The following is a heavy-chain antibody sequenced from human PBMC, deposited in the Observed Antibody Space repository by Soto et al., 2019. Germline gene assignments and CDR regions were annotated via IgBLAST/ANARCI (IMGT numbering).Heavy chain of an antibody. CDR3: ARGVEYFQH. Sequence: SETLSLTCAVFNGSFSGYYWGWIRQPPGKGLEWIGEITNSGYTNYNPSLKNRVTILIDRSKNHFSLKVTSVTAADTAVYYCARGVEYFQHWGQGTLVTVSS. J-gene: IGHJ1*01. V-gene: IGHV4-34*01. CDR2: ITNSGYT. CDR1: NGSFSGYY.